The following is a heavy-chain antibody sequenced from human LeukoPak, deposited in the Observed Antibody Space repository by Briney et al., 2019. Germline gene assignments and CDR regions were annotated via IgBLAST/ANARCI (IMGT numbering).Heavy chain of an antibody. CDR3: AKVVSYSSGWFFHH. D-gene: IGHD6-19*01. CDR1: GLTFSSYA. J-gene: IGHJ1*01. V-gene: IGHV3-23*01. Sequence: GGSLRLSCAASGLTFSSYAMSCVRQAPGKGLEWVSSVNGSGYSAYYADSVKGRFTISRDNSKDTLFLQMSTLRIEDTAVYYCAKVVSYSSGWFFHHWGQGTLVTVSS. CDR2: VNGSGYSA.